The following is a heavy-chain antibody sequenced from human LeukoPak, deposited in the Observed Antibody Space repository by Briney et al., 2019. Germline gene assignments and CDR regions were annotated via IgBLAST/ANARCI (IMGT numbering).Heavy chain of an antibody. J-gene: IGHJ4*02. D-gene: IGHD5-18*01. CDR3: ARAISGYNAIDY. CDR2: IYHSGST. Sequence: SETLSLTCTVSGGSISSGAYWGWVRQPPGKGLEWIGTIYHSGSTYYNPSLNSRVTISIDTSKNQFSLKLSSVTAADTAVYYCARAISGYNAIDYWGQGTLVTVSS. V-gene: IGHV4-38-2*02. CDR1: GGSISSGAY.